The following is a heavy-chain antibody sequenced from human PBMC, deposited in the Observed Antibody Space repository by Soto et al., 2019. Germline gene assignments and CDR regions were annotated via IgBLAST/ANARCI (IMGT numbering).Heavy chain of an antibody. Sequence: SVKVSCNASGYTFTRYYMHWVRQAPGQGLEWMGWINPHSGGTNYAQKFQGSVTMTRDTSISTAYMELSRLRSDDTAVYYCASRGAARPDYYYYYGRDVWGQGTTVTVS. D-gene: IGHD6-6*01. CDR2: INPHSGGT. V-gene: IGHV1-2*02. CDR1: GYTFTRYY. J-gene: IGHJ6*02. CDR3: ASRGAARPDYYYYYGRDV.